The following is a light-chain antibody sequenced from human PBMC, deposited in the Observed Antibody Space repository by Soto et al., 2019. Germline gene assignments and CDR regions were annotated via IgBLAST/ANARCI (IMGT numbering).Light chain of an antibody. Sequence: DIQMTQSPNSLSASLRDRVTITCRASENIVTHLNWYQQRPGKAPKVLIYGASNLQPGVPSRFSGSGSGTDFILTISSLQPEDFASYYCQQTYRTPLTFGQGTKVDIK. J-gene: IGKJ1*01. CDR3: QQTYRTPLT. CDR1: ENIVTH. CDR2: GAS. V-gene: IGKV1-39*01.